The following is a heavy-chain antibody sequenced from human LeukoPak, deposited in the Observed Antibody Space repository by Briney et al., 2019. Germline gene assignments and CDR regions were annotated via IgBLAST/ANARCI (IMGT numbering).Heavy chain of an antibody. CDR1: GGSISSYY. Sequence: SETLSLTCTVSGGSISSYYWSWIRQPPGKGLEWIGYIYYSGSTNYNPSLKSRVTISVDTSKNQFSLKLSSVTAADTAVYYCARVLHFNSSWYPYNWFDPWGQGTLVTVSS. J-gene: IGHJ5*02. CDR2: IYYSGST. V-gene: IGHV4-59*01. CDR3: ARVLHFNSSWYPYNWFDP. D-gene: IGHD6-13*01.